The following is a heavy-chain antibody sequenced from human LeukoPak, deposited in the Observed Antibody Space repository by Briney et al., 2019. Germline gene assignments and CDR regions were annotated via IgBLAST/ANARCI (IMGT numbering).Heavy chain of an antibody. V-gene: IGHV3-66*01. CDR1: GFTVNNNS. Sequence: QPGGSLRLSCAASGFTVNNNSMSWVRQAPGKGLEWVSVIYSGGSTYYADSVKGRFTLSRDNSKNTLYLQMNSLRAEDTAVYYCALLDYSRSRGAFDIWGQGTVVTVSS. CDR2: IYSGGST. J-gene: IGHJ3*02. CDR3: ALLDYSRSRGAFDI. D-gene: IGHD6-13*01.